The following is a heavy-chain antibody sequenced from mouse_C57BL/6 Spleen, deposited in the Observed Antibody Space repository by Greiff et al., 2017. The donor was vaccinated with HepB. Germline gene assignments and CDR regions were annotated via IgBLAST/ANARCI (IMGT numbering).Heavy chain of an antibody. D-gene: IGHD1-1*02. V-gene: IGHV1-82*01. Sequence: VQLQQSGPELVKPGASVKISCKASGYAFSSSWMNWVKQRPGKGLVWIGRIYPGDGDTNYNGKLKGKATLTADKSSSTAYMQLSSLTSEDSAVYFCARSYMVGYFDYWGQGTTLTVSS. J-gene: IGHJ2*01. CDR1: GYAFSSSW. CDR2: IYPGDGDT. CDR3: ARSYMVGYFDY.